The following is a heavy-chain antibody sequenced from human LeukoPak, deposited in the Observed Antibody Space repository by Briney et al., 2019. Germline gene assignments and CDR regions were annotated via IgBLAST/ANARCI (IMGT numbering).Heavy chain of an antibody. CDR3: ARERPDSFDI. J-gene: IGHJ3*02. CDR1: GFTVSRNY. CDR2: IYSGGST. V-gene: IGHV3-53*01. Sequence: GGSLRLSCAASGFTVSRNYMSWVRQAPGKGLEWVSVIYSGGSTYYADSVKGRFTISSDNSKNTLYLQMNSLRAEDTAVYYCARERPDSFDIWGQGTMVTVSS. D-gene: IGHD1-1*01.